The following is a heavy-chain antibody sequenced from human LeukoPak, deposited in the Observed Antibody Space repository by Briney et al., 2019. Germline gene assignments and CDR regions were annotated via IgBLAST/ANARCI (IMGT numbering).Heavy chain of an antibody. Sequence: PGGSLRLSCAASGFTFSNAWMSWGRQAPGKRLGWVGRIKSKTDGGTTDYAAPVKGRFTISRDDSKNTLYLPMNSLKTEHTAVYYCTTYRFPPRATTLDYWGQGTLVTVSS. CDR1: GFTFSNAW. V-gene: IGHV3-15*01. J-gene: IGHJ4*02. D-gene: IGHD1-26*01. CDR2: IKSKTDGGTT. CDR3: TTYRFPPRATTLDY.